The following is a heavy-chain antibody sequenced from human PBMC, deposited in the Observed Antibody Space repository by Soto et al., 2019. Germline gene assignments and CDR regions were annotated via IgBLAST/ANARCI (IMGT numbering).Heavy chain of an antibody. CDR1: GGSISSNIYY. CDR3: ARHATTSTHGMDV. V-gene: IGHV4-39*01. Sequence: SETLSLTCSVSGGSISSNIYYWGWIRQPPGKGLEWIGSIYYSGRTYYNASLMSRVTMSVDTSKNQFSLKLSSLTAADTAVYYCARHATTSTHGMDVWGQGTPVTVSS. D-gene: IGHD6-6*01. J-gene: IGHJ6*02. CDR2: IYYSGRT.